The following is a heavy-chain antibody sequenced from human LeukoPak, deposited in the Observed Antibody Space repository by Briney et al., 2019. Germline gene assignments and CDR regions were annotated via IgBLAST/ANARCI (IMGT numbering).Heavy chain of an antibody. CDR2: IRSKAYGGTT. CDR3: TIVWGLWELSSMYYFDY. D-gene: IGHD3-16*02. Sequence: AGRSLRLSCTASGFTFGDYAMSWVRQAPGKGLEWVGLIRSKAYGGTTEYAASVKGRFTISRDDPKSIAYMQMNRLQTEDTAVYYCTIVWGLWELSSMYYFDYCGQGSLVTVSS. CDR1: GFTFGDYA. J-gene: IGHJ4*02. V-gene: IGHV3-49*04.